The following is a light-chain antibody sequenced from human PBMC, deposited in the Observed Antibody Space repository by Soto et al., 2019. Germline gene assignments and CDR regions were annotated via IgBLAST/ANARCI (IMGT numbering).Light chain of an antibody. J-gene: IGKJ1*01. V-gene: IGKV1-39*01. CDR3: QQTYSTQWT. CDR1: QSIGTD. Sequence: DIQMTQSPSSLSASMGDRVSITCRASQSIGTDLNWYQQKPGKAPKLLIYGASTLQGGVPSRFSGSVSGTEFTLTISSLQPGDLATYFCQQTYSTQWTFGQGTKVDI. CDR2: GAS.